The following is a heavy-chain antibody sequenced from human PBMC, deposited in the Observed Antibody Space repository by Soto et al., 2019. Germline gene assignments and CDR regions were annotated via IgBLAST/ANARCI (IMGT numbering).Heavy chain of an antibody. D-gene: IGHD3-3*01. CDR1: GGSIANNNYF. V-gene: IGHV4-39*07. J-gene: IGHJ6*02. CDR2: AAYSGGT. Sequence: SETLSLTCTVSGGSIANNNYFWGWVRQPPGKGLEWIGSAAYSGGTYKNPSLKSRVTVSVDTSKNQFSLKLSSVTAADTAVYYCAREGYDFWSGYQNYGMDVWGQGTTVTVSS. CDR3: AREGYDFWSGYQNYGMDV.